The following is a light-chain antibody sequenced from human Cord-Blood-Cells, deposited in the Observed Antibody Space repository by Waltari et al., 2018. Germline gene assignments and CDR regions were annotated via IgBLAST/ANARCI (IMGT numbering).Light chain of an antibody. J-gene: IGKJ1*01. CDR3: QQYNSYWT. V-gene: IGKV1-5*01. CDR2: DAS. Sequence: DIKITQSPSTLSASLEDRLTITCRASQSFSSWLAWYQQKPGKAPKLLIYDASSLESGVPSRFSGSGSGTEFTLTISSLQPDDFATYYCQQYNSYWTFGQGTKVEIK. CDR1: QSFSSW.